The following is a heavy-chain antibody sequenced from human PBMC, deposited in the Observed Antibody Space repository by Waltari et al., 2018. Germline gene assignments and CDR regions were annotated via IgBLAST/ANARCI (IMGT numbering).Heavy chain of an antibody. CDR2: IYHSGSA. CDR1: GYSITTGYY. J-gene: IGHJ4*02. D-gene: IGHD2-8*01. CDR3: ARVSGVYYFDY. Sequence: QVHLQESGPGLVKPSETLSLTCGVSGYSITTGYYWGWIRQPPGKGLEWIGSIYHSGSAYYNPSFKSRVSMSVDTSKNHFSLKVTSVTAADTAIYFCARVSGVYYFDYWGQGNLVTVS. V-gene: IGHV4-38-2*01.